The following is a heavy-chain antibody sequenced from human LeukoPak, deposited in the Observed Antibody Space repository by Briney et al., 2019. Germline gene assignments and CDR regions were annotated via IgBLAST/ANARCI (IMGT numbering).Heavy chain of an antibody. Sequence: PSETLSLTCTVSGGSISSSSYYWGWIRQPPGKGLEWIGEINHSGSTNYNPSLKSRVTISVDTSKNQFSLKLSSVTAADTAVYYCASTTRGGTYYYYMDVWGKGTTVTISS. CDR1: GGSISSSSYY. CDR2: INHSGST. V-gene: IGHV4-39*07. D-gene: IGHD1-1*01. CDR3: ASTTRGGTYYYYMDV. J-gene: IGHJ6*03.